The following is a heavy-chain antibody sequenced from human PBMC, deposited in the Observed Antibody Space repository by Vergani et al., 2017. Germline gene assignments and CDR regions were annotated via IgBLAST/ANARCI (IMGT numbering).Heavy chain of an antibody. D-gene: IGHD2-21*01. CDR2: TYYRSKWYN. Sequence: QVQLPQSGPGLVKPSQTLSLTCAISGDSVSSNSAAWNWIRQSPSRGLEWLGRTYYRSKWYNDYAVSVKSRITINPDTSKNQFSLQLNSVTPEDTAVYYCARGGAYCGGDCPNDAFDIWGQGTMVTVSS. V-gene: IGHV6-1*01. CDR1: GDSVSSNSAA. J-gene: IGHJ3*02. CDR3: ARGGAYCGGDCPNDAFDI.